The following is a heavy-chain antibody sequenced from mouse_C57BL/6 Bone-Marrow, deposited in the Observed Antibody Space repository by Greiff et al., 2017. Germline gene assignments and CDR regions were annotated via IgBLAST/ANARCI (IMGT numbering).Heavy chain of an antibody. CDR2: LYPRSGNT. Sequence: QVQLQQSGAELARPGASVKLSCKASGYTFTSYGISWVKQSTGQGLEWIGELYPRSGNTYYNEKFKGKATLTAAQSSSTAYMELRSLTSEDSAVYFCARPHPWYFDVWGTGTTVTVSS. CDR3: ARPHPWYFDV. CDR1: GYTFTSYG. J-gene: IGHJ1*03. V-gene: IGHV1-81*01.